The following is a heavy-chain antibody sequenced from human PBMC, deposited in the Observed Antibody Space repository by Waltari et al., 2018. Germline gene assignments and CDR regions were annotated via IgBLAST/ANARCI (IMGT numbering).Heavy chain of an antibody. CDR1: GFTFGSHW. CDR2: IKQDGTQQ. J-gene: IGHJ4*02. CDR3: ARALPGEITVYDY. Sequence: EVQLVESGGGLVQPGGSLRLSCVAYGFTFGSHWMSWVRQAPEKGLEWVADIKQDGTQQYYVDSVKGRFTVSRDNHKNSLFLQMNSLRAEDTAVYYCARALPGEITVYDYWAQGALVTVSS. D-gene: IGHD3-10*01. V-gene: IGHV3-7*01.